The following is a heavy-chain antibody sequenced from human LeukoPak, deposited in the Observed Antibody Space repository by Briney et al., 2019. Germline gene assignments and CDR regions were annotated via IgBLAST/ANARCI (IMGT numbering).Heavy chain of an antibody. Sequence: GASVKVSCKVSGYTLTELSMHWVRQAPGKGLEWMGGFDPEDGETIYAQKFQGRVTMTEDTSTDTAYMELSSLRSEDTAVYYCATVYPYSGYARGPFDYWGQGTLVTVSS. CDR1: GYTLTELS. J-gene: IGHJ4*02. CDR2: FDPEDGET. D-gene: IGHD5-12*01. CDR3: ATVYPYSGYARGPFDY. V-gene: IGHV1-24*01.